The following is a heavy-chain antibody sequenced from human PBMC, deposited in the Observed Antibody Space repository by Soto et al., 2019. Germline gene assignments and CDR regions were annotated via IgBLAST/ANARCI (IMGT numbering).Heavy chain of an antibody. CDR3: ARQGMWGAYYFDN. Sequence: GESLKISCKASGYSFTTYWITWVRQMPGKGLEWMGRIDPSDAYTSYSPSYQGHVTISADKSISTAYLQWSSLKASDTAMYFCARQGMWGAYYFDNWGQGTLVTVSS. J-gene: IGHJ4*02. CDR1: GYSFTTYW. V-gene: IGHV5-10-1*01. CDR2: IDPSDAYT. D-gene: IGHD1-26*01.